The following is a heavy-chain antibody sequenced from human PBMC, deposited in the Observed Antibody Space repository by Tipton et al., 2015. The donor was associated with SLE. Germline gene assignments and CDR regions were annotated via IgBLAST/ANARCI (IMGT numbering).Heavy chain of an antibody. CDR1: GDSLSSNNYY. CDR2: IHYAGGT. J-gene: IGHJ2*01. V-gene: IGHV4-39*07. Sequence: GLVKPSETLSLTCSVSGDSLSSNNYYWGWIRQSPAQGLEWIGTIHYAGGTYYNPSLRSRLTISVDTSENHFSLNLNSVTAADTAVYFCARQRGYYDGTPFPPWNFDLWGLGTQVTVSS. D-gene: IGHD3-16*01. CDR3: ARQRGYYDGTPFPPWNFDL.